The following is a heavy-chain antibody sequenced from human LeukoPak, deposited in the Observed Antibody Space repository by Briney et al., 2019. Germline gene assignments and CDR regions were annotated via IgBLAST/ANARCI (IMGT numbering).Heavy chain of an antibody. CDR3: ARGGPGCFDI. Sequence: PGGSLRLSCAASGFIFSSCEMNWVRQAPGKGLELVSYISSSGTAIYYADSVKGRFTISRDSATYSLYLEMNSLRAEDTAVYYCARGGPGCFDIWGQGTLVTVSS. D-gene: IGHD2-15*01. V-gene: IGHV3-48*03. CDR2: ISSSGTAI. CDR1: GFIFSSCE. J-gene: IGHJ3*02.